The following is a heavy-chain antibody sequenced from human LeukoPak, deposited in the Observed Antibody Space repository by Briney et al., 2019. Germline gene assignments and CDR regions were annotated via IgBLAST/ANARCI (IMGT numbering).Heavy chain of an antibody. CDR3: ARDRFAAAGTWFDY. J-gene: IGHJ4*02. V-gene: IGHV4-34*01. CDR2: INHSGST. Sequence: SETLSLTCAVYGGSFSGYYWSWIRQPPGKGLEWIGEINHSGSTNYNPSLKSRVTISVDTSKNQFSLKLSSVTAADTAVYYCARDRFAAAGTWFDYWGQGTLVTVSS. CDR1: GGSFSGYY. D-gene: IGHD6-13*01.